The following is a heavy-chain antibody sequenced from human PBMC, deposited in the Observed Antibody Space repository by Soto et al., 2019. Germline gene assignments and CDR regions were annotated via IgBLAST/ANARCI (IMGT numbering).Heavy chain of an antibody. J-gene: IGHJ4*02. CDR2: ISGSGGST. Sequence: EVQLLESGGGLVQPGGSLRLSCAASGFTFSSYAMSWVRQAPGKGLEWVSAISGSGGSTYYAASVKGRFTISRDNYKNTLYLQTNNLRAEHTVVYDCSISRGSYAYWGQGTLDTVSS. D-gene: IGHD6-19*01. V-gene: IGHV3-23*01. CDR3: SISRGSYAY. CDR1: GFTFSSYA.